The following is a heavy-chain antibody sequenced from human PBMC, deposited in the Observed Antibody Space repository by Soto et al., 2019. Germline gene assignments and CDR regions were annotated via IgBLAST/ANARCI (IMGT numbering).Heavy chain of an antibody. CDR1: DGYSSGYD. CDR2: IYYSGST. V-gene: IGHV4-59*01. Sequence: SETHSLTCTVSDGYSSGYDWSWIRQPPGKGLEWIGYIYYSGSTNYNPSLKSRVTISVDTSKNQFSLKLSSVTAADTAVYYCARDQSPGAFDYWGQGTLVTVSS. CDR3: ARDQSPGAFDY. D-gene: IGHD3-10*01. J-gene: IGHJ4*02.